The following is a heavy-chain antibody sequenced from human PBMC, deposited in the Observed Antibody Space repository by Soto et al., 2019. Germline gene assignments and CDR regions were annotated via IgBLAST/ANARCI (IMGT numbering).Heavy chain of an antibody. V-gene: IGHV4-34*01. CDR1: GGSFSCYY. Sequence: SETLSLTCAVYGGSFSCYYWSWIRQPPGKGLEWIGEINHSGSTNYNPSLKSRVTISVDTSKNQFSLKLSSVTAADTAVYYCARAQRSYYYDSSGYYYHVYFDYWGQGTLVTVSS. D-gene: IGHD3-22*01. CDR2: INHSGST. CDR3: ARAQRSYYYDSSGYYYHVYFDY. J-gene: IGHJ4*02.